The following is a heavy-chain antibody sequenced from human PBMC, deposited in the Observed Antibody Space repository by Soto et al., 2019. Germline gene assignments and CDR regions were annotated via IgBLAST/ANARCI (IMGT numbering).Heavy chain of an antibody. CDR2: INHSGST. J-gene: IGHJ4*02. Sequence: SETLSLTCGVYGGSFSGYYWSWIRQPPGKGLEWIGEINHSGSTNYNPSLKSRVTISVDTSKNQFSLKLSSVTAADTAVYYCARGPYCTNGVCYPFDYWGQGTLVTVSS. V-gene: IGHV4-34*01. CDR3: ARGPYCTNGVCYPFDY. D-gene: IGHD2-8*01. CDR1: GGSFSGYY.